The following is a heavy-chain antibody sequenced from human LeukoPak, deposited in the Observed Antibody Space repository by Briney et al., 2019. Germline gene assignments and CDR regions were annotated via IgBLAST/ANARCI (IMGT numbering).Heavy chain of an antibody. CDR1: GGSISSGSYY. CDR2: IYTSGST. V-gene: IGHV4-61*02. Sequence: SETLSLTCTVSGGSISSGSYYWRWIRQPAGKGLEWIGRIYTSGSTNYNPSLKSRVTISVDTSKNQFSLKLSSVTAADTAVYYCARALAVIGAFDIWGQGTMITVSS. J-gene: IGHJ3*02. D-gene: IGHD3-22*01. CDR3: ARALAVIGAFDI.